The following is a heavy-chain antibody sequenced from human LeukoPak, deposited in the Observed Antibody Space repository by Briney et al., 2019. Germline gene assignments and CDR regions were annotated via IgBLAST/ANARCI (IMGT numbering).Heavy chain of an antibody. CDR3: ARGRFCSGGGCYRGYAFHI. D-gene: IGHD2-15*01. V-gene: IGHV3-7*01. CDR2: IKEDGSES. CDR1: GFTFNNYY. J-gene: IGHJ3*02. Sequence: GGSLRLSCAVSGFTFNNYYMTWVRQAPGKGLQWVAGIKEDGSESYYEDSVKGRFTISRDNAKNSLYLQMSSLRADDTAVYYCARGRFCSGGGCYRGYAFHIWGQGTTVTVSS.